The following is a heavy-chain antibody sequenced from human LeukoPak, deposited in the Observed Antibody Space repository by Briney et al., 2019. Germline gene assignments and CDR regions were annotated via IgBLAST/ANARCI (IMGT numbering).Heavy chain of an antibody. Sequence: TGGSLRLSCVASGFPFSSYWMTWVRQAPGMGLEWVANIKQDGSKKSYVDSVKGRFTISRDNAKNSLYLQMNSLRAEDTAIYYCTRVGYIDEGIDYWGQGTLVTVSS. D-gene: IGHD5-24*01. CDR3: TRVGYIDEGIDY. J-gene: IGHJ4*02. CDR2: IKQDGSKK. CDR1: GFPFSSYW. V-gene: IGHV3-7*04.